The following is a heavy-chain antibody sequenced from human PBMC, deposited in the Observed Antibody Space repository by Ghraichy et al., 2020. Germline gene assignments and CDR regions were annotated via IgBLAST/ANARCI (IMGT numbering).Heavy chain of an antibody. J-gene: IGHJ6*02. CDR1: GGSFSGYY. Sequence: SETLSLTCAVYGGSFSGYYWSWIRQPPGKGLEWIGEINHSGSTNYNPSLKSRVTISVDTSKNQFSLKLSSVTAADTAVYYCAREQWFYSLYYYYGMDVWGQGTTVTVSS. D-gene: IGHD2-15*01. CDR2: INHSGST. CDR3: AREQWFYSLYYYYGMDV. V-gene: IGHV4-34*01.